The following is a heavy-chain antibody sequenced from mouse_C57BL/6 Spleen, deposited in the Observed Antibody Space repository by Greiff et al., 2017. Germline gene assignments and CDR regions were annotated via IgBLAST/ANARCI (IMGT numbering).Heavy chain of an antibody. CDR3: ARHWHYGSSYYFDY. CDR2: ISGGGGNT. V-gene: IGHV5-9*01. CDR1: GFTFSSYT. Sequence: EVMLVESGGGLVKPGGSLKLSCAASGFTFSSYTMSWVRQTPEKRLEWVATISGGGGNTYYPDSVKGRFTISRDNAKNTLYLQMSSLRSEDTALYYCARHWHYGSSYYFDYWGQGTTLTVSS. D-gene: IGHD1-1*01. J-gene: IGHJ2*01.